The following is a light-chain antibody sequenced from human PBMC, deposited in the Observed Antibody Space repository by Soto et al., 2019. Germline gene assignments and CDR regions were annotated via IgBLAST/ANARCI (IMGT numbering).Light chain of an antibody. Sequence: EIVLTQSPGTLSLSTGEGATLSCRASQSVSSSSLAWYQQKPGQAPRLLIYGTSGRPSGIPDRFSGSGSGTYFTLTISRLEPEDFAVYFCHQSGSSPLTFGGGSKVEIK. J-gene: IGKJ4*01. CDR2: GTS. CDR1: QSVSSSS. V-gene: IGKV3-20*01. CDR3: HQSGSSPLT.